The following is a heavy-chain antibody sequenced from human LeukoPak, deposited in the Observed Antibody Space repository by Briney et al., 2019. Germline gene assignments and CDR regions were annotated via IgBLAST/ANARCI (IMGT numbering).Heavy chain of an antibody. D-gene: IGHD5-18*01. CDR2: IIPIFGTA. J-gene: IGHJ6*03. Sequence: SVKVSCKASGGTFSSYAISWVRQAPGQGLEWMGGIIPIFGTANYAQKFQGRVTITADKSTSTAYMELSSLRSEDTAVYYCARAPPPTAMGHYYYYYMDVWGKGTTVTVSS. V-gene: IGHV1-69*06. CDR1: GGTFSSYA. CDR3: ARAPPPTAMGHYYYYYMDV.